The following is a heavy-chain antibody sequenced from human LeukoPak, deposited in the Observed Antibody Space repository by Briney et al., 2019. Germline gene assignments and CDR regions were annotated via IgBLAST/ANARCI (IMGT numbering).Heavy chain of an antibody. CDR1: GGSISSGGYY. V-gene: IGHV4-61*08. Sequence: SQTLSLTCTVSGGSISSGGYYWSWIRQHPGKGLEWIGYIYYSGSTNYNPSLKSRVTISVDTSKNQFSLKLSSVTAADTAVYYCARVVDTAMGDFDYWGQGTLVTVSS. CDR2: IYYSGST. CDR3: ARVVDTAMGDFDY. J-gene: IGHJ4*02. D-gene: IGHD5-18*01.